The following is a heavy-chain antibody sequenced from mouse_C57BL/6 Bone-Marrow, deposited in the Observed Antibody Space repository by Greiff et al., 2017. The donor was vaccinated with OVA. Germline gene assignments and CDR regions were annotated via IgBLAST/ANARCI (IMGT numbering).Heavy chain of an antibody. Sequence: VQLQQPGAELVKPGASVKLSCKASGYTFTSYWMHWVKQRPGRGLEWIGRIDPNSGGTKYNEKFKSKATLTVDKPSSTAYMQLSSLTSEDSAVYYCASERTVVAPYAMDYWGQGTSVTVSS. V-gene: IGHV1-72*01. CDR1: GYTFTSYW. CDR2: IDPNSGGT. CDR3: ASERTVVAPYAMDY. J-gene: IGHJ4*01. D-gene: IGHD1-1*01.